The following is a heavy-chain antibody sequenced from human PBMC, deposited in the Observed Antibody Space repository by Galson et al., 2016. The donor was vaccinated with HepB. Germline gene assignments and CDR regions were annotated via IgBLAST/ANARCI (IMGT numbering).Heavy chain of an antibody. D-gene: IGHD2-15*01. V-gene: IGHV5-51*01. CDR2: IYPGDSDT. CDR3: ARCPGYGRGGSCRCYYGMDV. CDR1: GYSFTSYW. J-gene: IGHJ6*02. Sequence: QSGAEVKKPGESLKISCKGSGYSFTSYWIGWVRQMPGKGLEWMGIIYPGDSDTRYSPSFQGQVTISADKSISTAYLQWSSLKASDTAMYYCARCPGYGRGGSCRCYYGMDVWGRGTTVTVSS.